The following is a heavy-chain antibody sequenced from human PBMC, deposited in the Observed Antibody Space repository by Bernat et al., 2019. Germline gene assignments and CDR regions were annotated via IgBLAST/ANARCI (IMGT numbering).Heavy chain of an antibody. CDR3: GRDLGIAAAGLDAFDI. J-gene: IGHJ3*02. CDR1: GFTVSSNY. D-gene: IGHD6-13*01. Sequence: EVQLVESGGGLVQPGGSLRLSCAASGFTVSSNYMSWVRQAPGKGLEWVSVIYSGGSTYYADSVKGRFTISRHNSKNTLYLQMNSLRAEDTAVYYCGRDLGIAAAGLDAFDIWGQGTMVTVSS. CDR2: IYSGGST. V-gene: IGHV3-53*04.